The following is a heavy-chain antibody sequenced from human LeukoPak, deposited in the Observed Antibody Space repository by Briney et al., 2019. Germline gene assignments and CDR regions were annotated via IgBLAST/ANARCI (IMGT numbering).Heavy chain of an antibody. V-gene: IGHV4-59*01. J-gene: IGHJ4*02. CDR1: GASIGSYY. Sequence: PSETLSLTCTVSGASIGSYYWNWIRQPPGKGLEWIGYIYYSGSTNYNPSLGSRVTISLDTSKNQFSLKLRFVTAGDTAVYYCARVPALALTTGEAFDSWGQGTLVTVSS. CDR2: IYYSGST. D-gene: IGHD4-17*01. CDR3: ARVPALALTTGEAFDS.